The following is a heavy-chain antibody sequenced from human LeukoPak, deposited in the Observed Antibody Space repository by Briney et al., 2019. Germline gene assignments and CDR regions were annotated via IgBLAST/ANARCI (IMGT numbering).Heavy chain of an antibody. CDR1: GGSMYSYY. V-gene: IGHV4-4*07. CDR3: ARVSRLATPFFDY. D-gene: IGHD6-19*01. CDR2: IYTSGGT. Sequence: SETLSLTCSVSGGSMYSYYWSWIRQPAGKGLEWIGRIYTSGGTNYNPSLASRVTMSLDMSQRQFSLKLTSLTAADTAVYHCARVSRLATPFFDYWGQGILVTVSS. J-gene: IGHJ4*02.